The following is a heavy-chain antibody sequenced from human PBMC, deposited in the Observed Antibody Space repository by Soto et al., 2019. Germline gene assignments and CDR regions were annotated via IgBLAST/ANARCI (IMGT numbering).Heavy chain of an antibody. V-gene: IGHV2-5*04. D-gene: IGHD3-9*01. J-gene: IGHJ5*02. CDR2: IYWHEDV. CDR1: GFSLTTEGVG. Sequence: SGPTLVNPTQTLTVTCTISGFSLTTEGVGVGWIRQPPGKALEWLASIYWHEDVRKNPSLGNRVTITRDTAKRQVVLTLTNMDPVDTATYYCIRAFDWNHAWSQGFLVTVSS. CDR3: IRAFDWNHA.